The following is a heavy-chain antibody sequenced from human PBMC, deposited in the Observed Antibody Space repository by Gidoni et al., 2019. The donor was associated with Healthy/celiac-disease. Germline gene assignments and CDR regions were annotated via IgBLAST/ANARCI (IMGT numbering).Heavy chain of an antibody. J-gene: IGHJ2*01. CDR3: ARDEDGYNPLGYFDL. CDR1: GFTFSSYS. D-gene: IGHD5-12*01. V-gene: IGHV3-21*01. CDR2: SSSSSSYI. Sequence: EVQLVESGGGLVKPGGPLRLSCAASGFTFSSYSMNWVRQAPGKGLEWVSSSSSSSSYIYYADSVKGRFTISRDNAKNSLYLQMNSLRAEDTAVYYCARDEDGYNPLGYFDLWGRGTLVTVSS.